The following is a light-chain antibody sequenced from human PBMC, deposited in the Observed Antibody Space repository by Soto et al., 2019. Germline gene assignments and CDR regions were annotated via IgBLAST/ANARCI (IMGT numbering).Light chain of an antibody. CDR1: QGIGSY. V-gene: IGKV1-27*01. J-gene: IGKJ4*01. CDR3: QKYDSAPSLT. Sequence: DIQMTQSPSSLSASVGDRVTVTCRASQGIGSYLAWYQQKPGKVPKLLIFAASTLQPGVPSRFSGSGSGTHFTLTISSLQPADVATYYCQKYDSAPSLTFGGGTKVEIK. CDR2: AAS.